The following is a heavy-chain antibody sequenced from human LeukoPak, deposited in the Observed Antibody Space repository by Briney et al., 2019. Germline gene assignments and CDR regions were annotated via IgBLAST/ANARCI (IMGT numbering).Heavy chain of an antibody. CDR2: ISGSGGST. CDR1: GFTFSSYA. V-gene: IGHV3-23*01. D-gene: IGHD2-21*02. J-gene: IGHJ6*02. CDR3: AKRGAVVTAIFSERHGMDV. Sequence: GGSLRLSYAASGFTFSSYAMSWVRQAPGKGLEWVSAISGSGGSTYYADSVKGRFTISRDNSKNTLYLQMNSLRAEDTAVYYCAKRGAVVTAIFSERHGMDVWGQGTTVTVSS.